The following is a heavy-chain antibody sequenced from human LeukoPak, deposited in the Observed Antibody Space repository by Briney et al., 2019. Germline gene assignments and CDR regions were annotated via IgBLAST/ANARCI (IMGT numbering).Heavy chain of an antibody. V-gene: IGHV4-61*01. Sequence: SETLSLTCTVSGGSVSSGSYYWSWIRQPPGKGLEWIGHIYYSGTTNYNPSLKSRVTISVDTSKNQFSLKLSSVTAADTAVYYCARGIETSKRRGYDYWGQGTLVTVSS. D-gene: IGHD1-26*01. CDR2: IYYSGTT. CDR3: ARGIETSKRRGYDY. CDR1: GGSVSSGSYY. J-gene: IGHJ4*02.